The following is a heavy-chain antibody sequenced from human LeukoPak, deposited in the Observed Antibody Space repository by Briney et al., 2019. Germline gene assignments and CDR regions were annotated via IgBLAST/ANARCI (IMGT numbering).Heavy chain of an antibody. Sequence: ASVKVSCKASGGTFSSYAISWVRQAPGQGLEWMGRIIPILGITNYAQKFQGRVTITADKSTSTAYMELSSLRSEDTAVYYCARDWPPGYWGQGTLVTVSS. CDR1: GGTFSSYA. CDR2: IIPILGIT. V-gene: IGHV1-69*04. CDR3: ARDWPPGY. J-gene: IGHJ4*02.